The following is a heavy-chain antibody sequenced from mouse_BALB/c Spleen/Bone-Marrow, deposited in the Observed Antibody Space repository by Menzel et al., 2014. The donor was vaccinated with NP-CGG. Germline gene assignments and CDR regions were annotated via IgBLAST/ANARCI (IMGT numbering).Heavy chain of an antibody. V-gene: IGHV14-3*02. Sequence: VQLQQSGAELVKPGASVKLSCTASGFNIKDTYMHWVKQRPEQGLEWIGRIDPANGNTKYDPKFQGKATITADTSSNTAYLQLSSLTSEDTAVYYCARSRDYGSSYYAMDYWGQATSVNVSS. J-gene: IGHJ4*01. CDR3: ARSRDYGSSYYAMDY. CDR2: IDPANGNT. D-gene: IGHD1-1*01. CDR1: GFNIKDTY.